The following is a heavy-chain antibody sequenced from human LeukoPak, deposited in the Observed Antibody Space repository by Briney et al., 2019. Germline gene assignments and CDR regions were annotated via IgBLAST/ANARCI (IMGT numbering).Heavy chain of an antibody. CDR2: VYHSGST. CDR3: ARGGGPSSYRAMVGY. V-gene: IGHV4-30-2*01. D-gene: IGHD6-6*01. CDR1: GGSISSGGYY. J-gene: IGHJ4*02. Sequence: SETLSLTCTVSGGSISSGGYYWSWIRQPPGKGLEWIGYVYHSGSTYYNPSLKSRVTISVDRSKNQFSLKLSSVTAADTAVYYCARGGGPSSYRAMVGYWGQGTLVTVSS.